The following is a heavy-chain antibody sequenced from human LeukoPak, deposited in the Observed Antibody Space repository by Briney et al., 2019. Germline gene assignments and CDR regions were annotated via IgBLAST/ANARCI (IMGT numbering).Heavy chain of an antibody. D-gene: IGHD2-2*01. CDR2: INPSGGST. V-gene: IGHV1-46*01. J-gene: IGHJ6*03. CDR1: GYTFTSYY. Sequence: ASVKVSCKASGYTFTSYYMHWVRQAPGQGREWMGIINPSGGSTSYAQKFQGRVTITRNTSISTAYMELSSLRSEDTAVYYCAIPAHNRRYYYYMDVWGQGTLVTVSS. CDR3: AIPAHNRRYYYYMDV.